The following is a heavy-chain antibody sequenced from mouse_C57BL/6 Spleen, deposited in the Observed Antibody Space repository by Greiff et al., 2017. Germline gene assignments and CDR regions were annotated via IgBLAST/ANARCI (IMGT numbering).Heavy chain of an antibody. Sequence: VKQSCKAFGYPFTCLWMHWVKQRPGRGLEWIGWIDPNSGGTKYNEKFKSKATLTVDKPSSTAYMRLSSLTSVDSAVYYCSRSRAVGATGMDYWGQGTTLTVSS. V-gene: IGHV1-72*01. J-gene: IGHJ2*01. D-gene: IGHD1-1*01. CDR1: GYPFTCLW. CDR2: IDPNSGGT. CDR3: SRSRAVGATGMDY.